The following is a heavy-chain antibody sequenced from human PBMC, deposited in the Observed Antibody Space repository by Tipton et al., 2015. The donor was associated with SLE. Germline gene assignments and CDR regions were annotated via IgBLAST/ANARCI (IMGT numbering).Heavy chain of an antibody. Sequence: TLYLTCTVSGGSISSYYWSWIRQPPGKGLEWIGYIYYSGSTNYNPSLKSRVTISVDTSKNQFSLKLSSVTAADTAVYYCARSGTARIAGAGPAFDIWGQGTMVTVSS. D-gene: IGHD6-19*01. V-gene: IGHV4-59*01. CDR3: ARSGTARIAGAGPAFDI. CDR1: GGSISSYY. J-gene: IGHJ3*02. CDR2: IYYSGST.